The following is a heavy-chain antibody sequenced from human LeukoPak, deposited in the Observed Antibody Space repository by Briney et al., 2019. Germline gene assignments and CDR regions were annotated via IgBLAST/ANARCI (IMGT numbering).Heavy chain of an antibody. CDR1: GYNLSELS. D-gene: IGHD2-15*01. Sequence: ASVKVSCKVSGYNLSELSMHWVRQVPGKGLEWMGGFDSEDGEIIYAEKFQGRVTMTEDTSTDTAYMELSSLRSEDTAVYYCATLYSNSFTLPHDAYDIWGQGTMVTVSS. CDR3: ATLYSNSFTLPHDAYDI. V-gene: IGHV1-24*01. J-gene: IGHJ3*02. CDR2: FDSEDGEI.